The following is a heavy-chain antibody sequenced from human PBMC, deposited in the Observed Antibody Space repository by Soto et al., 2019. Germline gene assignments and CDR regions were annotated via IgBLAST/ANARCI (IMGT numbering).Heavy chain of an antibody. CDR3: ARVSVTESTSRYFDY. J-gene: IGHJ4*02. D-gene: IGHD3-16*01. CDR1: GGSFSGYY. V-gene: IGHV4-34*01. CDR2: INHSGST. Sequence: SETLSLTCAVYGGSFSGYYWSWIRQPPGKGLEWIGEINHSGSTDYNPSLKSRVTISVDTSKNQFSLKLSSVTAADTAVYYCARVSVTESTSRYFDYWGQGTLVTVSS.